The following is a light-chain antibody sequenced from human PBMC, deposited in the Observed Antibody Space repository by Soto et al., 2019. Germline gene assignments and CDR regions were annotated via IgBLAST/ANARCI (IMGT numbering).Light chain of an antibody. V-gene: IGKV3-11*01. J-gene: IGKJ5*01. CDR2: EVS. Sequence: KPGQSPQLLIYEVSTRVSGVPDRFSGSGSGTDFTLIISSLEPEDFAVYYCQQRSNWPPVTFGQGTRLEIK. CDR3: QQRSNWPPVT.